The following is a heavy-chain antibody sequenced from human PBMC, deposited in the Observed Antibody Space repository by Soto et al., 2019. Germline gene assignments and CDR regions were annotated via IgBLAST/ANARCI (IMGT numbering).Heavy chain of an antibody. V-gene: IGHV4-39*01. CDR1: GGSISSSSYY. J-gene: IGHJ6*02. Sequence: PSETLSLTCTVSGGSISSSSYYWGWIRQPPGKGLEWIGSIYYSGSTYYNPSLKSRVTISVDTSKNQFSPKLSSVTAADTAVYYCAMVRGVINYYYYGMDVWGQGTTVTVSS. D-gene: IGHD3-10*01. CDR3: AMVRGVINYYYYGMDV. CDR2: IYYSGST.